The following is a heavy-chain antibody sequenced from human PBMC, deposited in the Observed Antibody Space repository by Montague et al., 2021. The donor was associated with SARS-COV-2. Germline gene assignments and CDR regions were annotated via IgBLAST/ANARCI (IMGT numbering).Heavy chain of an antibody. CDR2: IYHSGST. CDR3: ARHKRWRIAAAGRDFDY. J-gene: IGHJ4*02. V-gene: IGHV4-39*01. CDR1: GGSISSSSYY. Sequence: SETLSLTCTVSGGSISSSSYYWGWIRQPPGKGLEWIGRIYHSGSTYYNPSLKSRVAISVDTSKNQFSLKLSSVTAADTAVYYCARHKRWRIAAAGRDFDYWGQGTLVTVSS. D-gene: IGHD6-13*01.